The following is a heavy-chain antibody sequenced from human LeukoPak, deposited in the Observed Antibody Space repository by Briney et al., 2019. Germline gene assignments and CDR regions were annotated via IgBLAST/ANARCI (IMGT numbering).Heavy chain of an antibody. J-gene: IGHJ4*02. V-gene: IGHV4-34*01. CDR2: INHSGST. Sequence: SETLSLTCAVYGGSFSGYYWSWIRQPPGKGLEWIGEINHSGSTNYNPSLKSRVTISVDTSKNQFSLKLSSVTAADTAVYYCASGGSYSHDYWGQGTLVTVTS. CDR1: GGSFSGYY. D-gene: IGHD1-26*01. CDR3: ASGGSYSHDY.